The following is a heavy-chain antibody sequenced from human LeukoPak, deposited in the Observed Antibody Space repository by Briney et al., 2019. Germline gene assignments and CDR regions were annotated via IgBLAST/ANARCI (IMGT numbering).Heavy chain of an antibody. J-gene: IGHJ3*02. Sequence: GGSLRLSCAASGFTVSSNYMSWVRQAPGKGLEWVSVIYSGGSTYYADSVKGRFTISRDNSKNTLDLQMNSLRAEDTAVYYCAKYQIGDNVRSGFDIWGRGTTVTVSS. CDR1: GFTVSSNY. CDR3: AKYQIGDNVRSGFDI. V-gene: IGHV3-53*01. CDR2: IYSGGST. D-gene: IGHD3-22*01.